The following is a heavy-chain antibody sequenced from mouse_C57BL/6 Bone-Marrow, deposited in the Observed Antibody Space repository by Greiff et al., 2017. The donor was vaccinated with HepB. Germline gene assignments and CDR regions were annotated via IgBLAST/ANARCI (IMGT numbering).Heavy chain of an antibody. CDR1: GYTFTSYW. V-gene: IGHV1-61*01. Sequence: QVQLQQPGAELVRPGSSVKLSCKASGYTFTSYWMDWVKQRPGQGLEWIGNIYPSDSETHYNQKFKDKATLTVDKSSSTAYMQLSSLTSKDSAVYYCERLSGTTVGAWFAYWGQGTLVTVSA. CDR2: IYPSDSET. D-gene: IGHD1-1*01. J-gene: IGHJ3*01. CDR3: ERLSGTTVGAWFAY.